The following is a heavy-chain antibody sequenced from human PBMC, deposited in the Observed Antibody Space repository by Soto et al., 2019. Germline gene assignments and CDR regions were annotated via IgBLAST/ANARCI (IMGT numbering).Heavy chain of an antibody. V-gene: IGHV5-51*01. Sequence: GESLKISCKGSGYSFATTWIGWVRQMPGKGLEHMGLIYPGDSDAMYSPSFQGQVTISADKSISTAYLQWSSLRASDTAIYYCATQIIVMLGSGFDIWGQGTLVTVSS. J-gene: IGHJ3*02. D-gene: IGHD2-15*01. CDR3: ATQIIVMLGSGFDI. CDR2: IYPGDSDA. CDR1: GYSFATTW.